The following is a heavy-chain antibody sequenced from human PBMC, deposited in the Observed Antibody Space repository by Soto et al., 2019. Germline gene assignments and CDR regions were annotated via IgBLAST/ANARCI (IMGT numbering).Heavy chain of an antibody. V-gene: IGHV3-23*01. CDR3: AKDLISGYNSGRPFDS. Sequence: EVQLLESGGVLVQPGGSLRLSCAASGFTFSSFAMSWVRQAPGKGLEWVSAIGSRGDSTYYADSVKGRFTISRDNSKNTLYLQMNSLRAEDTAVYYCAKDLISGYNSGRPFDSWGQGTLVTVSS. CDR2: IGSRGDST. CDR1: GFTFSSFA. J-gene: IGHJ4*02. D-gene: IGHD6-19*01.